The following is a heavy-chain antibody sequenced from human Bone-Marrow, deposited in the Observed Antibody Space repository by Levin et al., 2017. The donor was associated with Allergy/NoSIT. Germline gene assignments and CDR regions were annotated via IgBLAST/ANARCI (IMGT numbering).Heavy chain of an antibody. CDR3: GRLGLQLARCYFDY. Sequence: RASETLSLTCTVSGGSISNDNYYWGWIRQPPGKGLEWIGTISSSGRTFYNPSLESRVTILSDTSRNQFSLRLSSVTAADTAVYYCGRLGLQLARCYFDYWGQGTLVTVSS. CDR1: GGSISNDNYY. J-gene: IGHJ4*02. D-gene: IGHD6-13*01. V-gene: IGHV4-39*07. CDR2: ISSSGRT.